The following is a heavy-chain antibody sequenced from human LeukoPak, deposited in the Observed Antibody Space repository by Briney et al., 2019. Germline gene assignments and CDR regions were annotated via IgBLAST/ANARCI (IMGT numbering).Heavy chain of an antibody. CDR1: GGSISSYY. CDR3: ARVVTQSHDAFDI. V-gene: IGHV4-34*01. D-gene: IGHD2-21*02. J-gene: IGHJ3*02. CDR2: INHSGST. Sequence: SETLSLTCTVSGGSISSYYWSWIRQPPGKGLEWIGEINHSGSTNYNPSLKSRVIISVDTSKNQFSLKLSSVTAADTAVYYCARVVTQSHDAFDIWGQGTMVTVSS.